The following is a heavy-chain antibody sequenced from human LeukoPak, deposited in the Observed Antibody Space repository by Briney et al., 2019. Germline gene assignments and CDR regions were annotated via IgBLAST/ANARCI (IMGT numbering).Heavy chain of an antibody. J-gene: IGHJ4*02. D-gene: IGHD6-19*01. CDR2: INWNGDTT. CDR3: ARDQYNSGWSTFDY. Sequence: GGSLRLSCGASGFIFDEYAMHWVRQAPGKGLEWVSLINWNGDTTHYADSVKGRFTISRDNSKNTLYLQMNSLRPEDTAVYYCARDQYNSGWSTFDYWGQGTLVTVSS. CDR1: GFIFDEYA. V-gene: IGHV3-43D*03.